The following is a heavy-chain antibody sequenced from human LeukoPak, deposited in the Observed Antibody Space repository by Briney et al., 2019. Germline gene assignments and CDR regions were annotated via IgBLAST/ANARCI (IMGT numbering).Heavy chain of an antibody. CDR1: GYTFTDYF. CDR2: INPNSGAT. V-gene: IGHV1-2*02. J-gene: IGHJ4*02. CDR3: ARDLVLHCTSISGPSDY. Sequence: ASVKVSCKASGYTFTDYFMHWVRQAPGQGLEWMGWINPNSGATNYAQQFQGRVTMTRDRSISTMFMELSRLTSDDTALYYCARDLVLHCTSISGPSDYWGQGPLVTVSS. D-gene: IGHD2-2*01.